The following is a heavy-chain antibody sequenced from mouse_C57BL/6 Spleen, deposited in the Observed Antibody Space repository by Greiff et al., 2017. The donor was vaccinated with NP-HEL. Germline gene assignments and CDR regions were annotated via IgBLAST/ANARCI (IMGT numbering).Heavy chain of an antibody. J-gene: IGHJ1*03. CDR3: ARDKGNDPYRYFDV. Sequence: EVMLVESGGGLVKPGGSLKLSCAASGFTFSSYAMSWVRQTPEKRLEWVATISDGGSYTYYPDNVKGRFTISRDNAKNNLYLQMRHLKSEETAKYYRARDKGNDPYRYFDVWGTGTTVTVSS. CDR1: GFTFSSYA. V-gene: IGHV5-4*03. CDR2: ISDGGSYT.